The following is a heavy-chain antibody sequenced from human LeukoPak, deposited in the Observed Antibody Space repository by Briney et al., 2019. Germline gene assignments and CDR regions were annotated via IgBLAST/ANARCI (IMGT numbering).Heavy chain of an antibody. CDR3: ARGYNDYDRFSDY. V-gene: IGHV1-69*05. CDR1: GGTFSSYA. CDR2: IIPIFGTA. Sequence: SVKVSCKASGGTFSSYAISWVRQAPGQGLEWMGGIIPIFGTANYAQKFQGRVTITTDESTSTAYMELSSLRSEDTAVYYCARGYNDYDRFSDYWGQGTLVTVSS. D-gene: IGHD5-12*01. J-gene: IGHJ4*02.